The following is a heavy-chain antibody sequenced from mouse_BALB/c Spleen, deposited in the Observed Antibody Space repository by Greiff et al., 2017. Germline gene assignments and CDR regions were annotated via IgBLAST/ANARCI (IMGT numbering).Heavy chain of an antibody. J-gene: IGHJ3*01. CDR1: GYSFTSYY. CDR2: IFPGSGNT. CDR3: ARLGNYDYDGVGEFAY. D-gene: IGHD2-4*01. Sequence: QVQLQQSGPELVKPGASVKISCKASGYSFTSYYIHWVKQRPGQGLEWIGWIFPGSGNTKYNEKFKGKATLTADTSSSTAYMQLSSLTSEDSAVYFCARLGNYDYDGVGEFAYWGQGTLVTVSA. V-gene: IGHV1-66*01.